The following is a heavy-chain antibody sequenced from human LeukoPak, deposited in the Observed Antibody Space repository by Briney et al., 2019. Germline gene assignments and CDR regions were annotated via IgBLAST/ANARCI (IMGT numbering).Heavy chain of an antibody. CDR2: VYYNGST. Sequence: SETLSLTCTVSSGSISSYYWSWIRQPPGKGLEWIGHVYYNGSTNYNPSLKSRVTISVDTSKNQFSLKLTSVTAADTAVYFCARSPRYCSGGSCYFLHYWGQGTLVTVSS. CDR3: ARSPRYCSGGSCYFLHY. J-gene: IGHJ4*02. CDR1: SGSISSYY. V-gene: IGHV4-59*08. D-gene: IGHD2-15*01.